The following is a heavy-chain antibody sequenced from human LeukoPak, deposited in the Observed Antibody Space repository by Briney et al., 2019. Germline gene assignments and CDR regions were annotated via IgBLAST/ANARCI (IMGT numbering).Heavy chain of an antibody. J-gene: IGHJ4*02. CDR3: ARDYRQQLGPSYFDY. V-gene: IGHV3-48*01. CDR1: GFTFSSYS. Sequence: GGSLRLSCAASGFTFSSYSMNWVRQAPGKGLEWVSYISSSSSTIYYADSVKGRFAISRDNAKNSLYLQMNSLRAEDTAVYYCARDYRQQLGPSYFDYWGQGTLVTVSS. CDR2: ISSSSSTI. D-gene: IGHD6-13*01.